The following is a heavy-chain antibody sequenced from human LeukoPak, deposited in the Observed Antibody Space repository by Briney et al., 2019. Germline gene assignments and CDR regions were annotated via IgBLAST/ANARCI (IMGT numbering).Heavy chain of an antibody. D-gene: IGHD6-13*01. J-gene: IGHJ4*02. CDR1: GFTVSSNY. V-gene: IGHV3-23*01. CDR3: AREGSSWYDY. Sequence: GGSLRLSCAASGFTVSSNYMSWVRQAPGKGLEWVSAISGSGGSTYYADSVKGRFTISRDNSKNTLYLQMNSLRAEDTAVYYCAREGSSWYDYWGQGTLVTVPS. CDR2: ISGSGGST.